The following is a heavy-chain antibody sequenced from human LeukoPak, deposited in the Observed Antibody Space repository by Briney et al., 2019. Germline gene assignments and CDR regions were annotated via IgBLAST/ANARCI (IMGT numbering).Heavy chain of an antibody. D-gene: IGHD3-16*01. J-gene: IGHJ4*02. V-gene: IGHV4-59*01. CDR1: GGSISSYY. Sequence: PSETLSLTCTVSGGSISSYYWSWIRQPPGKGLGWIGYIYYSGSTNYNPSLKSRVTISVDTSKNQFSLKLSSVTAADTAVYYCARDLVGGVFDYWGQRTLVTVSS. CDR3: ARDLVGGVFDY. CDR2: IYYSGST.